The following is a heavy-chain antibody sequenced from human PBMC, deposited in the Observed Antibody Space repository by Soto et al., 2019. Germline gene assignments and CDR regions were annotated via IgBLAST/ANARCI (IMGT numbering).Heavy chain of an antibody. Sequence: GGSLRLSCAASGFTFSDYYMIWIRQAPGKGLEWVSAISGSGGSTYYADSVKGRFTISRDNSKNTLYLQMDSLRAEDTAVYYCAKGEGSYSTDYWGQGTLVTVSS. V-gene: IGHV3-23*01. CDR1: GFTFSDYY. CDR3: AKGEGSYSTDY. CDR2: ISGSGGST. D-gene: IGHD1-26*01. J-gene: IGHJ4*02.